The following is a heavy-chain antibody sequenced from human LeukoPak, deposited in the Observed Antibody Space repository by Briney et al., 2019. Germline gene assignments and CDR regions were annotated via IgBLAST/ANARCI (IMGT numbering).Heavy chain of an antibody. CDR2: IKKDGSEK. D-gene: IGHD2-15*01. J-gene: IGHJ4*02. Sequence: GGSLRLSCTASGFIFSGSWMAWIRQAPGKGLEWVAIIKKDGSEKYCVDSMKGRFTISRGNAKNSLFLQMNSLRAEDMAIYYCTTDTWYSAGHWGQGTLVTVSS. V-gene: IGHV3-7*03. CDR3: TTDTWYSAGH. CDR1: GFIFSGSW.